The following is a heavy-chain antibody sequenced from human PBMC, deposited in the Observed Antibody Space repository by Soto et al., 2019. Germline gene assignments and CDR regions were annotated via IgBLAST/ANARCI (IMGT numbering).Heavy chain of an antibody. J-gene: IGHJ6*02. Sequence: SVTRPFPGNAPGRSISTYYWNWIRQSPGKGLVWLGYISDGGRTNYNPSLKSLVTLSVDTSKKQVSLKLSSLSAADTARYFCAGYCSSSICPEYHYFALEVWGQGTTVTVSS. D-gene: IGHD2-2*01. V-gene: IGHV4-59*01. CDR2: ISDGGRT. CDR1: GRSISTYY. CDR3: AGYCSSSICPEYHYFALEV.